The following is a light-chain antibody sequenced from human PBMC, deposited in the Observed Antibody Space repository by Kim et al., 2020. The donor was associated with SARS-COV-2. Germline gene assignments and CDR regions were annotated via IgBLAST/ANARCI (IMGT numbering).Light chain of an antibody. CDR2: GKN. V-gene: IGLV3-19*01. CDR3: NSRDSNDNVV. J-gene: IGLJ2*01. Sequence: SSELTQDPAVSVALGQTVRITCQGYSLRSYYATWYQQKPGQAPILVIYGKNNRPSGIPDRFSGSSSGNTASLTITGTQAGDEADYYCNSRDSNDNVVFGG. CDR1: SLRSYY.